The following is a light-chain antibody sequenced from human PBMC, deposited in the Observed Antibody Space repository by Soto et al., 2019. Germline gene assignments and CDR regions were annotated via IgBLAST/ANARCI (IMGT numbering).Light chain of an antibody. CDR2: AAS. V-gene: IGKV1-8*01. CDR1: QGISSY. Sequence: ILVAQAPFSFSGFTGGMGTHDCWASQGISSYLAWYQQKPGKAPKLLIYAASTLQSGVPSRFSGSGSGTDFTLTISCLQSEDFATYYCQQYYSYPLTFGGGTKVDIK. J-gene: IGKJ4*01. CDR3: QQYYSYPLT.